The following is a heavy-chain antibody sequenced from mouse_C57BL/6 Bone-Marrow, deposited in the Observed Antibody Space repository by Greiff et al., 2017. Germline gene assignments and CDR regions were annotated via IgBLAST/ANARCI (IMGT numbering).Heavy chain of an antibody. CDR2: IYPRSGNT. CDR1: GYTFTSYG. D-gene: IGHD1-1*01. J-gene: IGHJ3*01. V-gene: IGHV1-81*01. Sequence: VQLVESGAELARPGASVKLSCKASGYTFTSYGISWVKQRTGQGLEWIGEIYPRSGNTYYNEKFKGKATLTADKSSSTAYMELRSLTSEDSAVYVGASPLYGSSPAWFAYWGQGTLVTVSA. CDR3: ASPLYGSSPAWFAY.